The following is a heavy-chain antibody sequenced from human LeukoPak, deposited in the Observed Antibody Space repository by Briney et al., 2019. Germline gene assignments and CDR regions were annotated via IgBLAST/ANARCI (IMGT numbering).Heavy chain of an antibody. CDR3: EKDRGYMIVVVGFDY. Sequence: GGSLRLSCAASGFTFSSYAMSWVRQAPGKGLEWVSAISGSGGSTYYADSVKGRFTISRDNSKNTLYLQMNSLRAEDTAVYYCEKDRGYMIVVVGFDYWGQGTLVTVSS. CDR2: ISGSGGST. D-gene: IGHD3-22*01. V-gene: IGHV3-23*01. CDR1: GFTFSSYA. J-gene: IGHJ4*02.